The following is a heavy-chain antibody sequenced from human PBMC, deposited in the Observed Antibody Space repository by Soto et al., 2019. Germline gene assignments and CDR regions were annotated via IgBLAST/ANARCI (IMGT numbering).Heavy chain of an antibody. V-gene: IGHV1-18*01. CDR3: ARAHPGGYSYGLNWFDP. CDR1: GYTYTIYC. J-gene: IGHJ5*02. D-gene: IGHD5-18*01. Sequence: ASVKVSCKASGYTYTIYCISWVRQAPGQGLEWMGWISAYNGNTNYAQKLQGRVTMTTDTSTSTAYMELRSLRSDDTAVYYCARAHPGGYSYGLNWFDPGGEGTLVSVSS. CDR2: ISAYNGNT.